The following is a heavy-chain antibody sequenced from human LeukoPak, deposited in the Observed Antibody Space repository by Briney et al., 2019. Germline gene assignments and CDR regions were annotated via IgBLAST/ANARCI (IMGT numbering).Heavy chain of an antibody. D-gene: IGHD3-10*01. Sequence: SETLSLTCAVSGGSISSSNWWSWVRQPPGKGLEWIGYIYYSGSTNYNPSLKSRVTISVDTSKNQFSLKLSSVTAADTAVYYCATYYYGSGSYYNGFGYWGXGTLVTVSS. CDR2: IYYSGST. CDR3: ATYYYGSGSYYNGFGY. V-gene: IGHV4-4*02. CDR1: GGSISSSNW. J-gene: IGHJ4*01.